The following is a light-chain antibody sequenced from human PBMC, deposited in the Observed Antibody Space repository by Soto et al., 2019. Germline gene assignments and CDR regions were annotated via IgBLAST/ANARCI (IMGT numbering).Light chain of an antibody. CDR1: QSISSY. Sequence: DIQMTQSPSSLSASLGKRDTITCRASQSISSYLSWYQQKPGKAPKRLIYVGSTLQSGVPSRFSGSGSGTDFTLIIISLQPEDFATYFCQQTYTTPFTFGGGTKVDIK. V-gene: IGKV1-39*01. CDR2: VGS. J-gene: IGKJ4*01. CDR3: QQTYTTPFT.